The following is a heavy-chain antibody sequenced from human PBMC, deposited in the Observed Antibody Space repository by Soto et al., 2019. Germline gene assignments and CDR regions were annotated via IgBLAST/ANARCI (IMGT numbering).Heavy chain of an antibody. D-gene: IGHD6-13*01. J-gene: IGHJ4*02. CDR1: GFTFSSYG. V-gene: IGHV3-33*01. Sequence: VGSLSLSCAASGFTFSSYGMHWVRQAPGKGLEWVAVIWYDGSNKYYADSVKGRFTISRDNSKNTLYLQMNSLRAEDTAVYYCARVRIAEYYFDYWGQGTLVTVSS. CDR3: ARVRIAEYYFDY. CDR2: IWYDGSNK.